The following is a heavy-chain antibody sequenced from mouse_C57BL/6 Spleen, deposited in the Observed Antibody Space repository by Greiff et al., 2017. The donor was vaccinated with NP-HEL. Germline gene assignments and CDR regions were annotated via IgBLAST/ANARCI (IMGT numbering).Heavy chain of an antibody. CDR3: ARRVYYDYDGDSFGY. CDR1: GYTFTSYD. Sequence: VQGVESGPELVKPGASVKLSCKASGYTFTSYDINWVKQRPGQGLEWIGWIYPRDGSTQYNEKFKGKATLTVDTSSSTAYMELHSLTSEDSAVYFCARRVYYDYDGDSFGYWGQGTLVTVSA. J-gene: IGHJ3*01. D-gene: IGHD2-4*01. V-gene: IGHV1-85*01. CDR2: IYPRDGST.